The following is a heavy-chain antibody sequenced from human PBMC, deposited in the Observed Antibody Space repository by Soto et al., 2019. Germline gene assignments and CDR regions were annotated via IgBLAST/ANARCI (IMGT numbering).Heavy chain of an antibody. CDR1: AGTFSSYA. CDR3: ARWDWAARPVYYYYGMDV. J-gene: IGHJ6*02. Sequence: QVQLVQSGAEVKKPASSVKVSCKASAGTFSSYAISWVRQAPGQGLEWMGGIIPIFGTANYAQKFQCRVTITADESTSTVYMELSSLRSEDTAVYYCARWDWAARPVYYYYGMDVWGQGTTVTVSS. CDR2: IIPIFGTA. D-gene: IGHD6-6*01. V-gene: IGHV1-69*01.